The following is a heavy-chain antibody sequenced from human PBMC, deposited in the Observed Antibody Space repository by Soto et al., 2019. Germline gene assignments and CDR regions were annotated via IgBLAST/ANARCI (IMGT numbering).Heavy chain of an antibody. J-gene: IGHJ4*02. CDR2: MNPNSGNT. CDR1: GYTFTIYD. D-gene: IGHD3-3*01. CDR3: ARGPWRYYFDY. V-gene: IGHV1-8*01. Sequence: GASVKVSCKASGYTFTIYDINCVLQATVQGLEWMGWMNPNSGNTGYAQKFQGRVTMTRNTSISTAYMELSSLRSEDTAVYYCARGPWRYYFDYWGQGTLVTVSS.